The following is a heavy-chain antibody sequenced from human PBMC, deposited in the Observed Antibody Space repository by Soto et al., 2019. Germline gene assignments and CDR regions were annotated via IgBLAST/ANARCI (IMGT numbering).Heavy chain of an antibody. Sequence: SETLSLTCAVSGGSVSVDSYYWAWIRQPPGKGLEWIATIHYRGSTYYATSLKSRVTISIDTSKNQFSLMLASVTATDTAFYYCARDNTDFWSGNYFGMDVWRQGTTVTVSS. V-gene: IGHV4-39*02. CDR3: ARDNTDFWSGNYFGMDV. CDR2: IHYRGST. J-gene: IGHJ6*02. CDR1: GGSVSVDSYY. D-gene: IGHD3-3*01.